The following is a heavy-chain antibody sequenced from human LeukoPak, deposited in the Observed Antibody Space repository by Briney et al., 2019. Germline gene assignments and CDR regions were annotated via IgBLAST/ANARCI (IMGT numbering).Heavy chain of an antibody. CDR1: GGSISSYY. D-gene: IGHD3-22*01. Sequence: SETLSLTCTVSGGSISSYYWSWIRQPPGKGLEWIGYIYYSGSTNYNPPLKSRVTMSVDTSKNQFSLKLSSVTAADTAVYYCARQAIVVVMNAFDIWGQGTMVTVSS. J-gene: IGHJ3*02. CDR3: ARQAIVVVMNAFDI. CDR2: IYYSGST. V-gene: IGHV4-59*08.